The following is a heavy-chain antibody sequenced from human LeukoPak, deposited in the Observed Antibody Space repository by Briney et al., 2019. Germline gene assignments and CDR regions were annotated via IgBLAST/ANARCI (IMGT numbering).Heavy chain of an antibody. CDR1: GGSISSYY. CDR3: ARDYYDSSGDAFDI. CDR2: NYYSGST. J-gene: IGHJ3*02. V-gene: IGHV4-59*01. D-gene: IGHD3-22*01. Sequence: PSETLSLTRTVSGGSISSYYWSWIRQPPGKGLEWSGYNYYSGSTNYNPSLKSRVTISVDTSKNQFSLKLSSVTAADTAVYYCARDYYDSSGDAFDIWGQGTMVSVSS.